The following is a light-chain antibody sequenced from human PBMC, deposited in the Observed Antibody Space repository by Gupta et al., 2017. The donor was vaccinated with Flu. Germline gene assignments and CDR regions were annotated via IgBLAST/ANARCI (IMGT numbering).Light chain of an antibody. CDR2: GAS. V-gene: IGKV3-15*01. J-gene: IGKJ4*01. CDR3: QQYNNWPLLT. CDR1: QSVSSN. Sequence: EIVMTQSPATLSVSPGERATLSCRASQSVSSNLAWYQQKPGQPPRLLIYGASTRATGIPARFSGSGSGTEFTLTNSSLQSEDFAVYYCQQYNNWPLLTFGGGTRVEIK.